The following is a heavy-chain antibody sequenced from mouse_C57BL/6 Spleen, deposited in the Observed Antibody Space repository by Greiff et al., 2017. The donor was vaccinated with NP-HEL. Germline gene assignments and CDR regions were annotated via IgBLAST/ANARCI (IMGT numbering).Heavy chain of an antibody. V-gene: IGHV1-80*01. CDR2: IYPGDGDT. J-gene: IGHJ1*03. CDR3: ARRGYDYDDSFYWYFDV. Sequence: VQLQQSGAELVKPGASVKISCKASGYAFSSYWMNWVKQRPGKGPEWIGQIYPGDGDTNYNGKFKGKATLTADKSSSTAYMQLSSLTSEDSAVYFCARRGYDYDDSFYWYFDVWGTGTTVTVSS. CDR1: GYAFSSYW. D-gene: IGHD2-4*01.